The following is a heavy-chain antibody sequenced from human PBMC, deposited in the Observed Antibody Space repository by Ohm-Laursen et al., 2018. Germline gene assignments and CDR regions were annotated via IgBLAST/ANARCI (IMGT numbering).Heavy chain of an antibody. D-gene: IGHD6-6*01. J-gene: IGHJ6*02. CDR1: GFTFSTYS. V-gene: IGHV3-48*01. Sequence: SLRLSCAASGFTFSTYSMNWVRQAPGMGLEWVSYISSGSSTIYYADSVKGRFTISRDNAKDSPYLQLNSLRVEDTAVYYCARDSSRRAREGGMDVWGQGTMVTVSS. CDR2: ISSGSSTI. CDR3: ARDSSRRAREGGMDV.